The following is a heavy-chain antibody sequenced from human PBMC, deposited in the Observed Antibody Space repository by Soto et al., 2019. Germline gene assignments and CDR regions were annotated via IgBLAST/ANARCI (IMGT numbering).Heavy chain of an antibody. Sequence: QLQLQDSGSGLVKPSQTLSLTCAVSGGSISSGGYSWSWIRQPPGKGLEWIGYIYHSGSTYYNPSLKSRVTISVDRSKNPFSLKLSSVTAADTPVYYCARVPGPWGQGTLVTVSS. V-gene: IGHV4-30-2*01. CDR1: GGSISSGGYS. J-gene: IGHJ5*02. CDR2: IYHSGST. CDR3: ARVPGP.